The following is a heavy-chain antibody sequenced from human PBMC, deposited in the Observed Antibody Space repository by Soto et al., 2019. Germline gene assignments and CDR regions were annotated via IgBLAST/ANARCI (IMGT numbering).Heavy chain of an antibody. CDR2: IIPIFGTA. Sequence: SVKVSCKASGGTFSSYAISWVRQAPGQGLEWMGGIIPIFGTANYAQKFQGRVTITADESTSTAYMELSSLRSEDTAVYYCARDEAIQLWPLVAFDIWGQGTMVTVSS. D-gene: IGHD5-18*01. V-gene: IGHV1-69*13. CDR3: ARDEAIQLWPLVAFDI. CDR1: GGTFSSYA. J-gene: IGHJ3*02.